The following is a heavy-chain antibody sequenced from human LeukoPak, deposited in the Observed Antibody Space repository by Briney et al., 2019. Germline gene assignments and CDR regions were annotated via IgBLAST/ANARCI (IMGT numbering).Heavy chain of an antibody. J-gene: IGHJ4*02. CDR1: GFTFSDYH. D-gene: IGHD3-16*01. CDR2: ISPGGGVT. CDR3: ARKSLLWSLDY. V-gene: IGHV3-11*01. Sequence: MPGGSLRLSCAASGFTFSDYHVNWIRQAPGKGLEWVVYISPGGGVTYFADSVKGRFTISRDNAKNSLYLQMNSLRAEDTAVYYCARKSLLWSLDYWGQGTLVTVSS.